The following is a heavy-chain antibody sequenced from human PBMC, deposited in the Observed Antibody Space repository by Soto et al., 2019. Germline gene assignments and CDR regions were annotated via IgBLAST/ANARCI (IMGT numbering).Heavy chain of an antibody. Sequence: PGGSLRLSCAASGFTFSSYAMSWVRQAPGKGLEWVSGISDSGGSTYYADSVKGRFTISRDNSKNTLYLQMNSLRAEDTAVYYCAKRGIVVFTSNPSFDYWGQGTQVTVSS. CDR3: AKRGIVVFTSNPSFDY. CDR1: GFTFSSYA. D-gene: IGHD3-22*01. CDR2: ISDSGGST. J-gene: IGHJ4*02. V-gene: IGHV3-23*01.